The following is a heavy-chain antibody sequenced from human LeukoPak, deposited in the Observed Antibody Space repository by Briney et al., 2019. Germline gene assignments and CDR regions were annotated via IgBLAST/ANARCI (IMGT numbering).Heavy chain of an antibody. Sequence: GESLKISCKASGYSFTTYWIGWVRQMPGKGLEWMGVIYPGDSDTRYSLSFQGQVTISADKSISTAYLQWSSLKASDTAIYYCARGKDGYNYFDYWGQGALVTVSS. V-gene: IGHV5-51*01. CDR3: ARGKDGYNYFDY. CDR1: GYSFTTYW. CDR2: IYPGDSDT. J-gene: IGHJ4*02. D-gene: IGHD5-24*01.